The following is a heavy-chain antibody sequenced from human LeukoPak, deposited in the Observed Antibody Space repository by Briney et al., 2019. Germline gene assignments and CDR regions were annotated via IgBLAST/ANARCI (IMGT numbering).Heavy chain of an antibody. D-gene: IGHD3-3*01. V-gene: IGHV4-30-2*01. CDR1: GGSISSGGYS. J-gene: IGHJ5*02. CDR2: IYHSGST. CDR3: ARVGVSNDFWSGYPHYNWFDP. Sequence: SQTLSLTCAVPGGSISSGGYSWSWIRQPPGKGLEWIGYIYHSGSTYYNPSLKSRVTISVDRSKNQFSLKLSSVTAADTAVYYCARVGVSNDFWSGYPHYNWFDPWGQGTLVTVSS.